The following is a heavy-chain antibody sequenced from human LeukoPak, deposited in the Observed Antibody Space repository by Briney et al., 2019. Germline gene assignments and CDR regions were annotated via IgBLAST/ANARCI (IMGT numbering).Heavy chain of an antibody. Sequence: SETLSLTCAVYGGSFSGYYWSWIRQPPGKGLEWIGEINHSGSTNYNPSLKSRVTISVDTSKNQFSLKLSSVTAADTAVYYCARGPRITIFGVVITRFDPWGQGTLVTVSS. CDR1: GGSFSGYY. V-gene: IGHV4-34*01. CDR2: INHSGST. J-gene: IGHJ5*02. CDR3: ARGPRITIFGVVITRFDP. D-gene: IGHD3-3*01.